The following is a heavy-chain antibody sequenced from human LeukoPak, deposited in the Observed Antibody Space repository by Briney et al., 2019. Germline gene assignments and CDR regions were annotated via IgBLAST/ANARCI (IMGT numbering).Heavy chain of an antibody. CDR1: GGSISSYY. CDR2: IYYSGST. CDR3: ARGSYSSSSVYYYYYMDX. Sequence: PSETLSLTCTVSGGSISSYYWSWIRQPPGKGLEWIGYIYYSGSTNYTPSLKSRVTISVDTSKNQFSLKLSSVTAADTAVYYCARGSYSSSSVYYYYYMDXWGKGTTVTVSS. V-gene: IGHV4-59*01. D-gene: IGHD6-6*01. J-gene: IGHJ6*03.